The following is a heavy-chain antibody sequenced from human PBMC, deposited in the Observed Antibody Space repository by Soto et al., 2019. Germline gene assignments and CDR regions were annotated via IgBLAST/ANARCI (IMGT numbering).Heavy chain of an antibody. D-gene: IGHD6-19*01. CDR1: GFTFSSYA. CDR3: AKDFSSYSSGWYAGWFDP. Sequence: PGGSLRLSCAASGFTFSSYAMSWVRQAPGKGLEWVSAISGSGGSTYYADSVKGRFTISRDNSKNTLYLQMNSLRAEDTAVYYCAKDFSSYSSGWYAGWFDPSGQGTLVTVSS. J-gene: IGHJ5*02. V-gene: IGHV3-23*01. CDR2: ISGSGGST.